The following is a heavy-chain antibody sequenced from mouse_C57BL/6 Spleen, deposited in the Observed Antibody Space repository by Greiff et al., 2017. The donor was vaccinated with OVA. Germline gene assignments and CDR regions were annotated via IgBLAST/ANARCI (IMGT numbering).Heavy chain of an antibody. CDR2: INPNYGTT. J-gene: IGHJ4*01. CDR1: GYSFTDYN. D-gene: IGHD2-3*01. CDR3: ARRGLYDDYHAMDY. V-gene: IGHV1-39*01. Sequence: VQLKQSGPELVKPGASVKISCKASGYSFTDYNMNWVKQSNGKSLEWIGVINPNYGTTSYNQKFKGKATLTVDQSSSTAYMQLNSLTSENSAVYYCARRGLYDDYHAMDYWGQGTSVTVSS.